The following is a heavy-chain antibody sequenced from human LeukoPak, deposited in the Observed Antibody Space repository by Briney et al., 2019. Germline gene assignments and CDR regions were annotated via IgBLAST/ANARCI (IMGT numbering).Heavy chain of an antibody. J-gene: IGHJ4*02. D-gene: IGHD7-27*01. CDR2: IKPDGSET. CDR3: AKDCPNWANDY. V-gene: IGHV3-7*01. Sequence: QPGGSLRLSCVASRFTFSNHYMSWVRQAPGKGLEWVATIKPDGSETFYVDSVKGRFTVSRDNAKNSLYLQMNSLRADDTAVYYCAKDCPNWANDYWGQGTPVTVSS. CDR1: RFTFSNHY.